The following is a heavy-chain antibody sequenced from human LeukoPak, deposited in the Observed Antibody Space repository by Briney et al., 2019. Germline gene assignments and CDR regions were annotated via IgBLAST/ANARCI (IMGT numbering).Heavy chain of an antibody. J-gene: IGHJ4*02. CDR3: ARTYCGTNACPFDH. CDR1: GGSISTYY. V-gene: IGHV4-59*08. Sequence: SETLSLTCSVSGGSISTYYWSWIRQPPGKGLECLGFIFHTGTTNYNPSLKSRVTISVDTSKNQFSLKLSSVTAADTAIYFCARTYCGTNACPFDHWGQGNLVTVSS. D-gene: IGHD2-21*01. CDR2: IFHTGTT.